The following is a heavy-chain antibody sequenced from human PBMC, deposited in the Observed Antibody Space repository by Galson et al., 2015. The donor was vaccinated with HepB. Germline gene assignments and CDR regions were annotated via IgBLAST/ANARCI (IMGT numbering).Heavy chain of an antibody. CDR2: ISAYNGNT. D-gene: IGHD5-18*01. V-gene: IGHV1-18*01. CDR1: GYTFTSYG. J-gene: IGHJ4*02. CDR3: ARDGDVDTAMVRLGY. Sequence: SVKVSCKASGYTFTSYGISWVRQAPGQGLEWMGWISAYNGNTNYAQKLQGRVTITADESTSTAYMELSSLRSEDTAVYYCARDGDVDTAMVRLGYWGQGTLVTVSS.